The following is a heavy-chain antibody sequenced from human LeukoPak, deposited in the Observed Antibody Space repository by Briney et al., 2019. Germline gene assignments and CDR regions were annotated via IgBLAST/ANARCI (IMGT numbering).Heavy chain of an antibody. CDR1: GFTFSSYA. D-gene: IGHD2-21*02. CDR3: AREGIAYCGGDCYPDREYLSNEFDY. V-gene: IGHV3-30-3*01. J-gene: IGHJ4*02. CDR2: ISYDGSNK. Sequence: PGGSLRLSCAASGFTFSSYAMHWVRQAPGKGLEWVAVISYDGSNKYYADSVKGRFTISRDNSKNTLYLQMNSLRAEDTAVYYCAREGIAYCGGDCYPDREYLSNEFDYWGQGTLVTVSS.